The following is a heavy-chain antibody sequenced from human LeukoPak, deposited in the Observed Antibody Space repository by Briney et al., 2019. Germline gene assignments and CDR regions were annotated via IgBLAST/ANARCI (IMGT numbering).Heavy chain of an antibody. CDR2: IYYSGST. J-gene: IGHJ4*02. V-gene: IGHV4-30-4*08. D-gene: IGHD3-22*01. Sequence: SQTLSLTCTVSGGSISSGGYYWSWIRQHPGKGLEWIGYIYYSGSTYYNPSLKSRVTISVDTSKNQFSLKLSSVTAADTAVYYCARAYYDSSGYYDWATHFDYWGQGTLVTVSS. CDR1: GGSISSGGYY. CDR3: ARAYYDSSGYYDWATHFDY.